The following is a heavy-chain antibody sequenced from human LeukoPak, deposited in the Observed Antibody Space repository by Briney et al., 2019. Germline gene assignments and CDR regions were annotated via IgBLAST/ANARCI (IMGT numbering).Heavy chain of an antibody. CDR1: GFTFSNYA. Sequence: PGGSLRLSCAASGFTFSNYAMHWVRQAPGNGLEWVSLISSGGTYEYYADSVKGRFTISRDNSKNTLYLQLNSLRAEDTAVYYCAKDSTYYYDSGSSGPHYFDNWGQGTLVTVSS. V-gene: IGHV3-30*01. CDR2: ISSGGTYE. D-gene: IGHD3-10*01. J-gene: IGHJ4*02. CDR3: AKDSTYYYDSGSSGPHYFDN.